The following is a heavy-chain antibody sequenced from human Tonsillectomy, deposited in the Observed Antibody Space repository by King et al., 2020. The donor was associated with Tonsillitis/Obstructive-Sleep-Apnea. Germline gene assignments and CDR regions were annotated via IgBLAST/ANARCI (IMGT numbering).Heavy chain of an antibody. CDR3: ARRTYSYEAFDI. J-gene: IGHJ3*02. CDR1: GGSISSGGYY. Sequence: QLQESGPGLVKPSQTLSLTCTVSGGSISSGGYYWSWIRQHPGKGLEWIGYIYYSGSTYYNPSLKSRVTISVDTSKNQFTLKLSSVAAADMAVYYCARRTYSYEAFDIWGQGTMVTVSS. D-gene: IGHD4-11*01. V-gene: IGHV4-31*03. CDR2: IYYSGST.